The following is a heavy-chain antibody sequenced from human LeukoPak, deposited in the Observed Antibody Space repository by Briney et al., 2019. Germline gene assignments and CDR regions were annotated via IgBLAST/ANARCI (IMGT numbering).Heavy chain of an antibody. Sequence: GGSLSLSCAASGFTFSGHSMTWVREARGEGVEWVANINLDGSERFYVDFVKGRFTISRDNADNSMYLQMNSLRAEDTAVYYCGRVIAGAIDYCGQGTLVTVSS. D-gene: IGHD6-13*01. J-gene: IGHJ4*02. CDR3: GRVIAGAIDY. CDR1: GFTFSGHS. CDR2: INLDGSER. V-gene: IGHV3-7*01.